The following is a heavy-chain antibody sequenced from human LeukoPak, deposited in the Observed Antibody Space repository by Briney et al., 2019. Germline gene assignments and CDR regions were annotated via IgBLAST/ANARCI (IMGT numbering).Heavy chain of an antibody. CDR2: IIPIFGTA. J-gene: IGHJ4*02. D-gene: IGHD3-22*01. CDR1: GGTFSSYA. V-gene: IGHV1-69*05. CDR3: ASPPYYYDSSGYYYLAY. Sequence: ASVKVSCKASGGTFSSYAISWVRQAPGQGLEWMGGIIPIFGTANYAQKFQGRVTITTDESTSTAYMELSSLRSEDTAGYYCASPPYYYDSSGYYYLAYWGQGTLVTVSS.